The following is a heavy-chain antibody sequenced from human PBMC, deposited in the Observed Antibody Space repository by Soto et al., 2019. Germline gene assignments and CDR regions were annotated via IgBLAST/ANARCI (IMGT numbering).Heavy chain of an antibody. J-gene: IGHJ4*02. Sequence: SETLSLTCAVYGGSFSGYYWSWIRQPPGKGLEWIGEINHSGSTNYNPSLKSRVTISVDTSKNQFSLKLSSVTAADTAVYYCARGAATPDPDYFYYWGQGTLVTVSS. CDR2: INHSGST. D-gene: IGHD6-25*01. CDR1: GGSFSGYY. CDR3: ARGAATPDPDYFYY. V-gene: IGHV4-34*01.